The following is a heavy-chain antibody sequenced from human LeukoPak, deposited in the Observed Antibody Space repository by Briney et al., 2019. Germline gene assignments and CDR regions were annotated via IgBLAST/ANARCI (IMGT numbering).Heavy chain of an antibody. D-gene: IGHD3-22*01. J-gene: IGHJ4*02. CDR3: ARVGGNDSTGHYSVDY. Sequence: PSETLSLTCAVCGYSITSVYWWGWIRQTPGRGLEWIGSLHHSGSTSYNPSLKSRVTISVDTSKNQFSLRLSSVTAADTAVYYCARVGGNDSTGHYSVDYWGQGTLVTVSS. V-gene: IGHV4-38-2*01. CDR2: LHHSGST. CDR1: GYSITSVYW.